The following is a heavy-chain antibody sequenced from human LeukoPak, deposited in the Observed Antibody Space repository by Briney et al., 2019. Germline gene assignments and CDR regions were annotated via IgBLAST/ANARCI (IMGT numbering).Heavy chain of an antibody. Sequence: GESLKISCKGSGYSFTSYWIGWVRQMPGKGLEWMGIIYPGDSDTRYSPSFQGQVTISADKSISTAYLQWSSLKASDTAMYYCARGRVVPVDRHYYGMDVWGQGTTVTVSS. CDR1: GYSFTSYW. J-gene: IGHJ6*02. V-gene: IGHV5-51*01. D-gene: IGHD2-2*01. CDR2: IYPGDSDT. CDR3: ARGRVVPVDRHYYGMDV.